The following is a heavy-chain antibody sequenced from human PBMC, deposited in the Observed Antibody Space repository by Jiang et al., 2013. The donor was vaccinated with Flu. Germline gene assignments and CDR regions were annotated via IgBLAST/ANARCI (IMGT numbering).Heavy chain of an antibody. Sequence: SGSGLVKPSETLSLTCTVSGGSISSYYWSWIRQPPGKGLEWIGYIYYSGSTNYNPSLKSRVTISVDTSKNQFSLKLSSVTAADTAVYYCARDGNVDTANASGFDPWGQGTLATVSS. V-gene: IGHV4-59*01. CDR1: GGSISSYY. CDR2: IYYSGST. D-gene: IGHD5-18*01. CDR3: ARDGNVDTANASGFDP. J-gene: IGHJ5*02.